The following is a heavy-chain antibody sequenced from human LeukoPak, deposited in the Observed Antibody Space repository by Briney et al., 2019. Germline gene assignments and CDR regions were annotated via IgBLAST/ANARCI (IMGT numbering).Heavy chain of an antibody. V-gene: IGHV3-7*03. CDR3: AREYCSGGTCYLPGY. D-gene: IGHD2-15*01. Sequence: GGSLRLSCAASGFTFSSYWMSWVRQAPGTGLEWVANIKQDGSEKYYVDSVKGRFTISRDNAKNSLYLQMNSLRAEDTAVYYCAREYCSGGTCYLPGYWGQGTLVTVSP. CDR2: IKQDGSEK. CDR1: GFTFSSYW. J-gene: IGHJ4*02.